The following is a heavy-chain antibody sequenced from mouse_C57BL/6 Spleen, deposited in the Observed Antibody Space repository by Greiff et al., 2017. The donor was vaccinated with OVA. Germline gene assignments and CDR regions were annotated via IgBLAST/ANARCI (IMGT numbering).Heavy chain of an antibody. CDR1: GYTFTDYN. V-gene: IGHV1-18*01. J-gene: IGHJ4*01. D-gene: IGHD1-1*01. Sequence: VQLKESGPELVKPGASVKIPCKASGYTFTDYNMDWVKQSHGKSLEWIGDINPNNGGTIYNQKFKGKATLTVDKSSSTAYMELRSLTSEDTAVYYCARGSPTVGAMDYWGQGTSVTVSS. CDR3: ARGSPTVGAMDY. CDR2: INPNNGGT.